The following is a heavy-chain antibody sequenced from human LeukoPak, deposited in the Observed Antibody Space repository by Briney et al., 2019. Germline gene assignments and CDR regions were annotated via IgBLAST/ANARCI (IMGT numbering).Heavy chain of an antibody. Sequence: PSETLSLTCTVSGDSISSRSYYWGWIRQPPGKRLEWIGGIYYSGSTNYNPSLKSRVTVSVDTSKNQFSLRLTSVTAADTAVYYCARNRVVGAPNFDYWGQGTLVTVSS. CDR1: GDSISSRSYY. V-gene: IGHV4-39*07. J-gene: IGHJ4*02. D-gene: IGHD1-26*01. CDR3: ARNRVVGAPNFDY. CDR2: IYYSGST.